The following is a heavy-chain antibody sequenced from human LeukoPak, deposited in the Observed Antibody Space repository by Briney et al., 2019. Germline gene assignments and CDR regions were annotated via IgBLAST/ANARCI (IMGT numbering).Heavy chain of an antibody. CDR1: GYSFTRYG. J-gene: IGHJ4*02. CDR2: IGAYNGHT. D-gene: IGHD6-13*01. CDR3: ARAYSSTWYGDY. V-gene: IGHV1-18*01. Sequence: GASVKVSCKASGYSFTRYGFSWVRQAPGQGLEWMGWIGAYNGHTNYAQNFQGRVTMTTDTSTSTAYMELRSLRSDDTAVYFCARAYSSTWYGDYWGQGTLVTVSS.